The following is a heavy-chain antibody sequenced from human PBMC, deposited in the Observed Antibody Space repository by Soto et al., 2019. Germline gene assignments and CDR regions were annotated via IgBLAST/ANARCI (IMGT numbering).Heavy chain of an antibody. V-gene: IGHV1-2*04. CDR3: ATGYSSSWLTFDY. D-gene: IGHD6-13*01. CDR2: INPNSGGT. CDR1: GYTFTGYY. J-gene: IGHJ4*02. Sequence: ASVKVSCKASGYTFTGYYMHWVRQAPGQGLEWMGWINPNSGGTNYAQKFQGWVTMTRDTSISTAYMELSRLRSDDTAVYYCATGYSSSWLTFDYWGQGTLVTVSS.